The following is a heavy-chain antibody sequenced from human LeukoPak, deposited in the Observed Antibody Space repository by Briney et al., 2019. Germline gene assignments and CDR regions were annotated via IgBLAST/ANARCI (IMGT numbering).Heavy chain of an antibody. CDR3: AREVMGP. CDR1: GGSISSSIYY. Sequence: PSETLSLTCTVSGGSISSSIYYWGWLRQPPGKGLEWFGSIFYTGNTYYNPSLKSRVTISLDTSKNQFSLNLRSVTAADTAVYYCAREVMGPWGQGTLVTVSS. J-gene: IGHJ5*02. V-gene: IGHV4-39*07. CDR2: IFYTGNT.